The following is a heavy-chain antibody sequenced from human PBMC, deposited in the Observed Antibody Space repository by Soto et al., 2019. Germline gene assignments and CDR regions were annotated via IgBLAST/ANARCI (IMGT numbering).Heavy chain of an antibody. CDR1: GYSFIYFC. CDR3: ARQGPSRGSDYAAFDL. CDR2: IYPGASAI. J-gene: IGHJ4*02. V-gene: IGHV5-51*01. D-gene: IGHD3-10*01. Sequence: GRSLKLSCQASGYSFIYFCVACVRQVPGKGRGWVCVIYPGASAIRYSPSFEGHVPISADKSHNTAYLQWSSLEPADTASYYCARQGPSRGSDYAAFDLWGPGTLGTVSS.